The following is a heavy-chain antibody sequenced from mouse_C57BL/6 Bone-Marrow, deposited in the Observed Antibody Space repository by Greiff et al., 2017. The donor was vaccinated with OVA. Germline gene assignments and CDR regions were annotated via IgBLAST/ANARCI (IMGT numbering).Heavy chain of an antibody. D-gene: IGHD2-1*01. CDR2: IHPSDSDT. J-gene: IGHJ3*01. Sequence: QVQLQQPGAELVKPGASVKVSCKASGYTFTSYWMHWVKQRPGQGLEWIGRIHPSDSDTNYNQKFKGKATVTVDKSSSTAYMQLSSLTSEDSAVYYCAHYGNLELGFAYWGQGTLVTVSA. CDR1: GYTFTSYW. V-gene: IGHV1-74*01. CDR3: AHYGNLELGFAY.